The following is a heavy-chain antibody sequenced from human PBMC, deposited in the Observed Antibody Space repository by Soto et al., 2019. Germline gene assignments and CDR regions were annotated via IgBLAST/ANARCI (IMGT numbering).Heavy chain of an antibody. CDR3: ARWGIAAGDY. J-gene: IGHJ4*02. CDR2: IWYDGSNK. CDR1: GFTFSSYG. D-gene: IGHD6-13*01. Sequence: QVQLVESGGGVVQPGRSLRLSCAASGFTFSSYGMHWLRQAPGKGLEWVAGIWYDGSNKYYADSVKGRFPISRDNSKNTLYLQMNGLRAEDTAVYYCARWGIAAGDYWGQGTLVTVSS. V-gene: IGHV3-33*01.